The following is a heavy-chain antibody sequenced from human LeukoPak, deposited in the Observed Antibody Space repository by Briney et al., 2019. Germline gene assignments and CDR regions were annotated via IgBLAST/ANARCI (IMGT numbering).Heavy chain of an antibody. Sequence: GGSLRLSCAASGSTSSSYAMSWVRQAPGKGLEWVSSISGSGGSTYYADSVKGRFTISRDNSKNTLYLQMNSLRAEDTAVYYCATPATVTRNYWGQGTLVTVSS. CDR3: ATPATVTRNY. CDR2: ISGSGGST. CDR1: GSTSSSYA. V-gene: IGHV3-23*01. D-gene: IGHD4-17*01. J-gene: IGHJ4*02.